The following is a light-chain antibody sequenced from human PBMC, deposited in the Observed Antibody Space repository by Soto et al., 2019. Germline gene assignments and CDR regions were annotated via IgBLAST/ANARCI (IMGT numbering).Light chain of an antibody. CDR3: QQYNNWPST. CDR2: DAS. J-gene: IGKJ5*01. Sequence: EIVLTQSPGTLSLSPGERATLSCRASQSVTGTNLAWYQQKPGQAPRLLIYDASNRATGIPARFSGSGSGTEFTLTISSLQSEDFAVYYCQQYNNWPSTFGQGTRLEIK. V-gene: IGKV3D-15*01. CDR1: QSVTGTN.